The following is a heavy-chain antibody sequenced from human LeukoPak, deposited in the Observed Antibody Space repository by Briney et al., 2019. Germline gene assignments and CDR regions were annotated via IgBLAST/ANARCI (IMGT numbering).Heavy chain of an antibody. J-gene: IGHJ4*02. Sequence: SETLSLTCTVSGGSISSSSYYWGWIRQPPGKGLEWIGSIYYSGSTYYNPSLKSRVTISVDTSKNQFSLKLSSVTAADTAVYYCARVRSGWASGFDYWGQGTLVTVSS. V-gene: IGHV4-39*07. CDR1: GGSISSSSYY. CDR3: ARVRSGWASGFDY. D-gene: IGHD6-19*01. CDR2: IYYSGST.